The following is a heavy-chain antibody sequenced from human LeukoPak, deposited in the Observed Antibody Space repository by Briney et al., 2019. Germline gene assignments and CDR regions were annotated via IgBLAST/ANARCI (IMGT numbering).Heavy chain of an antibody. J-gene: IGHJ6*03. CDR3: AREGDYGDYSKRFYYMDV. Sequence: SETLSLTCTVSGGYIGSYYWSWIRQPAGKGLEWIGRIYTSEKTDYNPSLKSRVTMSVDMSTSQFSLRLTSVTAADTAVYYCAREGDYGDYSKRFYYMDVWGKGTTVTVSS. D-gene: IGHD4-17*01. V-gene: IGHV4-4*07. CDR1: GGYIGSYY. CDR2: IYTSEKT.